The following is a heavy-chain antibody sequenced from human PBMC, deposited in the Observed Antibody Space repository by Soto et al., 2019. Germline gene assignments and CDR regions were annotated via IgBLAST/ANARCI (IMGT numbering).Heavy chain of an antibody. Sequence: ASVKVSCKASQYTFTNYYLHWVRQAPGQRPEWMGWINNGGGTIYAQKFQGRLTMTRDTSITTAYTELSRLSSDDTAFYYCATSSDWSPLLDYWGQGTLVTVSS. CDR1: QYTFTNYY. D-gene: IGHD6-19*01. J-gene: IGHJ4*02. V-gene: IGHV1-2*02. CDR3: ATSSDWSPLLDY. CDR2: INNGGGT.